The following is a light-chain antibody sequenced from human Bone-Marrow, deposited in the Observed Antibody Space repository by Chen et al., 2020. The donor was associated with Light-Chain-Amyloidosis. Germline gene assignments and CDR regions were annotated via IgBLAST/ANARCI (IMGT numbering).Light chain of an antibody. J-gene: IGKJ4*01. CDR1: KNIDVW. CDR3: QQYSQFPFT. V-gene: IGKV1-5*03. CDR2: KAS. Sequence: DVQMIQSPSTLSASVGDSVTVTCRASKNIDVWVAWYQQRPREAPKVLIYKASTLQSGAPSRFSGSGSGTDFTRTIRALQPDDFATYYCQQYSQFPFTFGAGTRVE.